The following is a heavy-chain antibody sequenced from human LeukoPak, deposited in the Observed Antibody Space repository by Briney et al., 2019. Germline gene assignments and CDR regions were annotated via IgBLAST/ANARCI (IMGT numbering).Heavy chain of an antibody. J-gene: IGHJ3*02. CDR1: GFTFSSYG. CDR2: IRYDGSNR. CDR3: ARVPAGVIGMKDAFDI. V-gene: IGHV3-30*02. Sequence: GGSLRLSCAASGFTFSSYGMHWVRQAPGKGLEWVAFIRYDGSNRYYADSVKGRFTISRDNSKNTLYLQMNSLRAEDTAVYYCARVPAGVIGMKDAFDIWGQGTMVTVSS. D-gene: IGHD3-16*02.